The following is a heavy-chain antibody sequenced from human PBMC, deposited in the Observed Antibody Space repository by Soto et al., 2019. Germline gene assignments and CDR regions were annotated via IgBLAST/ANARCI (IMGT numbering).Heavy chain of an antibody. CDR3: ARGVLFLEWFFKPRYNWFDP. CDR1: GGSFSGYY. D-gene: IGHD3-3*01. CDR2: INHSGRT. V-gene: IGHV4-34*01. Sequence: QVQLQQWGAGLLKPSETLSLTCAVYGGSFSGYYWSWIRQPPGKGLEWIGEINHSGRTNYNPSLKSRVTISVETSKNQFSLKLSSVTAADTAVYYCARGVLFLEWFFKPRYNWFDPWGQGTLVTVSS. J-gene: IGHJ5*02.